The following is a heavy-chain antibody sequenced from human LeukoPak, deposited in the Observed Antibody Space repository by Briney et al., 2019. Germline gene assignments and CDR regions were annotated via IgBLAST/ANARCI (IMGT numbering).Heavy chain of an antibody. D-gene: IGHD2-8*02. CDR1: GGSISSYY. V-gene: IGHV4-59*01. Sequence: SETLSLTCTVSGGSISSYYWSWIRQPPGKGLEWIGYIYYSGSTNYNPSLKSRVTISVDTSKNQFSLKLSSVTAADAAVYYCARGYRWAFDIRGQGTMVTVSS. CDR2: IYYSGST. CDR3: ARGYRWAFDI. J-gene: IGHJ3*02.